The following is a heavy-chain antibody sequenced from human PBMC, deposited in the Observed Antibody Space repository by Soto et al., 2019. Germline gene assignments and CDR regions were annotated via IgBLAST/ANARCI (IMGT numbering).Heavy chain of an antibody. D-gene: IGHD3-22*01. CDR1: GGSISSGGYY. CDR3: ARVTYYYDSSGYSDRVLEY. J-gene: IGHJ4*02. CDR2: IHYSGNT. Sequence: QVQLQESGPGLVTPSQTLSLTCTVSGGSISSGGYYWSWIRQHPGTGLEWIGYIHYSGNTYYNPALTPRVTISEDTSKTQFSVKLSSVTAADTAVYYCARVTYYYDSSGYSDRVLEYGGQGTVVSVSS. V-gene: IGHV4-31*03.